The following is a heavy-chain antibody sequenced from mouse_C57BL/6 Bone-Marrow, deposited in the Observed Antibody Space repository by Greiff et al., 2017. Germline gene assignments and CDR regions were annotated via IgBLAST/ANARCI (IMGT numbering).Heavy chain of an antibody. V-gene: IGHV1-15*01. CDR2: IDPETGGT. CDR1: GYTFTDYE. J-gene: IGHJ2*01. Sequence: QVQLMESGAELVRPGASVTLSCKASGYTFTDYEMHWVKQTPVHGLEWIGAIDPETGGTAYNQKFKGKVILTADKSSSTAYMELRSLRSEDSAVYYCTREIYYDYDPDYWGQGTTLTVSS. D-gene: IGHD2-4*01. CDR3: TREIYYDYDPDY.